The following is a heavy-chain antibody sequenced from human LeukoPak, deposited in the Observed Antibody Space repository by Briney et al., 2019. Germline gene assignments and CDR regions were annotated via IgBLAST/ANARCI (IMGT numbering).Heavy chain of an antibody. CDR2: ISASGHYT. CDR3: ARDGSWGDYSFYFYIDV. D-gene: IGHD3-16*01. CDR1: GFTFGNFA. V-gene: IGHV3-23*01. Sequence: GRPLRPSSEVSGFTFGNFAISWVRQTAGDGREWISGISASGHYTYNTKSLKGRFTICRGNFKKTVYLQMSNLRVEDTALYYCARDGSWGDYSFYFYIDVWGKGTPVTVSS. J-gene: IGHJ6*03.